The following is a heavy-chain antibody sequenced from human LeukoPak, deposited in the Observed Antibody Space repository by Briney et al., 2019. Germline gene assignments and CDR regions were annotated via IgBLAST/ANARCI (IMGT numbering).Heavy chain of an antibody. CDR3: AKDPAAGIAFDL. V-gene: IGHV3-74*01. J-gene: IGHJ3*01. Sequence: GGSLRLSCAASGFTFSSYWMHWVRQVPGKGLVWVSRINSDGSSTSYADSVRGRFTISRDNSKNTLYLQMNSLRAEDTAVYYCAKDPAAGIAFDLWGQGTMVIVSS. D-gene: IGHD6-13*01. CDR1: GFTFSSYW. CDR2: INSDGSST.